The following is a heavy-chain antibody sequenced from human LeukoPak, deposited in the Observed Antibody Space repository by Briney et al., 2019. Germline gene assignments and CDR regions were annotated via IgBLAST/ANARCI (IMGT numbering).Heavy chain of an antibody. J-gene: IGHJ4*02. CDR2: ISWNSGSI. CDR3: AKDITMVRGGTFDY. CDR1: GFTFDDYA. Sequence: GGSLRLPCAASGFTFDDYAMHWVRQAPGKGLEWVSGISWNSGSIGYADSVKGRFTISRDNAKNSLYLQMNSLRAEDTALYYCAKDITMVRGGTFDYWGQGTLVTVSS. D-gene: IGHD3-10*01. V-gene: IGHV3-9*01.